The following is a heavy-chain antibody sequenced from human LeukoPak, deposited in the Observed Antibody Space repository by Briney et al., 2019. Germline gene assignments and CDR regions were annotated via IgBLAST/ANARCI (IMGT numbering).Heavy chain of an antibody. J-gene: IGHJ5*02. CDR2: INRSGST. D-gene: IGHD4-23*01. CDR1: GGSFSGYY. CDR3: ARWHVRGYGGPYGFDP. V-gene: IGHV4-34*01. Sequence: PSETLSLTCAVYGGSFSGYYWSWIRQPPGKGLEWIGEINRSGSTNYNPSLKSRVTISVDTSKNQFSLKLSSVTAADTAVYYCARWHVRGYGGPYGFDPWGQGTLVTVSS.